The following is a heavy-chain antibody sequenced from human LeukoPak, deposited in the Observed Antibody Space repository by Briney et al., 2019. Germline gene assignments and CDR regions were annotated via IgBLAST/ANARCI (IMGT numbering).Heavy chain of an antibody. D-gene: IGHD6-25*01. CDR3: ARHVYSGGEYYFDY. CDR2: IYTSGST. CDR1: GGSISSYY. J-gene: IGHJ4*02. V-gene: IGHV4-4*09. Sequence: TSETLSRNCTVSGGSISSYYWSWIRQPPGKGLEWIGYIYTSGSTNYNPSVKSRVAISADTSKNQFFLKLRCLTAADTAVYYCARHVYSGGEYYFDYWGQGTLVTVSS.